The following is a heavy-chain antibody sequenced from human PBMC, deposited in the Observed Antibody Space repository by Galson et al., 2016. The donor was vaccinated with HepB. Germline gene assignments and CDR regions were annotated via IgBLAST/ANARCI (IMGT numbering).Heavy chain of an antibody. V-gene: IGHV4-39*01. CDR2: IYYSGTT. J-gene: IGHJ6*02. Sequence: SETLSLTCTVSGGSISSTSYYWGWIRQSPGQGLEWIGNIYYSGTTYHNPSLKSRVIISVDTSKKQFSLKLSFVTAADKAVYYCARSIDGYYGMDVWGHGSLVTVSS. CDR1: GGSISSTSYY. CDR3: ARSIDGYYGMDV. D-gene: IGHD5-24*01.